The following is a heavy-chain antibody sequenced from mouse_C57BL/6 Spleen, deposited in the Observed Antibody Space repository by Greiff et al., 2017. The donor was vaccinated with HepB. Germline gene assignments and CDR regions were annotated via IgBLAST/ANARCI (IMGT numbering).Heavy chain of an antibody. V-gene: IGHV5-12*01. Sequence: EVKLMESGGGLVQPGGSLKLSCAASGFTFSDYYMYWVRQTPEKRLEWVAYISNGGGSTYYPDTVKGRFTISRDNAKNTLYLQMSRLRSEDTAMYYCARPYVCYDYEDWYFDVWGTGTTVTVSS. D-gene: IGHD2-4*01. CDR1: GFTFSDYY. CDR2: ISNGGGST. CDR3: ARPYVCYDYEDWYFDV. J-gene: IGHJ1*03.